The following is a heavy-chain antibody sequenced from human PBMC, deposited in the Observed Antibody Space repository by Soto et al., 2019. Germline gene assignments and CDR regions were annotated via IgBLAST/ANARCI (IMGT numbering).Heavy chain of an antibody. CDR2: IYYSGST. J-gene: IGHJ5*02. Sequence: SETLSLTCTVSGGTIISGDYYRSLIRQPPGKGLEWIGYIYYSGSTNYNPSLKSRVTISVDTSKNQFSLKLSSVTAADTAVYYCARMGGYDSPNWFAPWGQGTLVTVSS. D-gene: IGHD5-12*01. CDR1: GGTIISGDYY. CDR3: ARMGGYDSPNWFAP. V-gene: IGHV4-61*08.